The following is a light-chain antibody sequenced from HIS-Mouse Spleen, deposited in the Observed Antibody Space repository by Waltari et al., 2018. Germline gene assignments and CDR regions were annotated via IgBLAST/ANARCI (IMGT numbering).Light chain of an antibody. Sequence: QSALTQPASVSGSPGQSITISCTGTSSDVGSYNLVSWYQQHPGKAPKLMIYEGSKRPSGVSNRFYGSKSGNTASLTISGRQAEDEADYYCCSYAGSSTVVFGGGTKLTVL. CDR3: CSYAGSSTVV. CDR2: EGS. CDR1: SSDVGSYNL. J-gene: IGLJ2*01. V-gene: IGLV2-23*01.